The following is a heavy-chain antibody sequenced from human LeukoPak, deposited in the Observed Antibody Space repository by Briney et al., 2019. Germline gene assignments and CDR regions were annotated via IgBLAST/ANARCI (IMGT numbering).Heavy chain of an antibody. J-gene: IGHJ5*02. CDR1: GGSFSGYY. Sequence: SETLSLTCAVYGGSFSGYYWSWIRQPPGKGLEWIGEINHSGSTNYNPSLKSRVTISVDTSKNQFSLKLSSVTAADTAVYYRARRGGDGSGSYYKAWGQGTLVTVSS. CDR2: INHSGST. CDR3: ARRGGDGSGSYYKA. D-gene: IGHD3-10*01. V-gene: IGHV4-34*01.